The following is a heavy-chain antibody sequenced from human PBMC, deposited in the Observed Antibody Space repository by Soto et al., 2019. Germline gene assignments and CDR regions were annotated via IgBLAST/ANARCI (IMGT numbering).Heavy chain of an antibody. Sequence: EVQILESGGGLVQPGGSLRLSCVASGFTFSRYAMTWVRQVPGKGLEYVSSITVSGAGTFYADSVRGRFTISRDNSKNTRYLQLSSLRAGDTAIYFCAKDPNGDYVGAFDSWGQGSLVTVSS. J-gene: IGHJ4*02. V-gene: IGHV3-23*01. D-gene: IGHD4-17*01. CDR3: AKDPNGDYVGAFDS. CDR2: ITVSGAGT. CDR1: GFTFSRYA.